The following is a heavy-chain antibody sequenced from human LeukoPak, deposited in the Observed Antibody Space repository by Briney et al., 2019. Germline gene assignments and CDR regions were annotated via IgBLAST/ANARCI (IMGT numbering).Heavy chain of an antibody. V-gene: IGHV4-4*02. CDR3: ARPGGVTMVRGEVLDWYFDL. Sequence: ASETLSLTCTVSGGSISSRNWWSWVRQPPGKGLEWIGEIYHSGSTNYNPSLKTRVTISVDKSKNQFSLKLSSVTAADTAVYYCARPGGVTMVRGEVLDWYFDLWGRGTLVTVSS. CDR2: IYHSGST. D-gene: IGHD3-10*01. J-gene: IGHJ2*01. CDR1: GGSISSRNW.